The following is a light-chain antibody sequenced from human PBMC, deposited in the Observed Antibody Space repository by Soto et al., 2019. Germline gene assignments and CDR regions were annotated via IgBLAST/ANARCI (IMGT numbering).Light chain of an antibody. Sequence: QSALTQPASVSGSPGQAITISCSGTSSDVGAFNYVSWYQQHPGKAPKLMIYDVSNRPSGVSNRFSGSKSGNTASLTISGLRAEDEADYYCNSYTTNNTYVFGTGPKVTLL. CDR2: DVS. V-gene: IGLV2-14*03. CDR1: SSDVGAFNY. J-gene: IGLJ1*01. CDR3: NSYTTNNTYV.